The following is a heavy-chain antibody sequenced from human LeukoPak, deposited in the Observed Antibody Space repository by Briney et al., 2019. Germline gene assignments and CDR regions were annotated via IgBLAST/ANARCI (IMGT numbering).Heavy chain of an antibody. J-gene: IGHJ5*02. CDR2: IIPIFGTA. D-gene: IGHD6-6*01. CDR3: ACSSSSGRWFDP. Sequence: SVTVSCKASGGTFSSYAISWVRQAPGQGREWMGGIIPIFGTANYAQKFQGRVTITTDESTSTAYMELSSLRSEDTAVYYCACSSSSGRWFDPWGQGTLVTVSS. V-gene: IGHV1-69*05. CDR1: GGTFSSYA.